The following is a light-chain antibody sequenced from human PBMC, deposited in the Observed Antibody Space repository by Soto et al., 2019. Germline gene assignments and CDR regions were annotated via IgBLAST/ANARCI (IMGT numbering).Light chain of an antibody. CDR2: DVN. Sequence: QSALTQPPSASGSPGQSVTISCTGTSSDVGGYNYVSWYQQHPGKAPKVMIYDVNKRPSGVPDRFSGSKSGNTASLTVSGLQAEDEGDYYCSSHARGQNVVFGGGTKLTVL. V-gene: IGLV2-8*01. J-gene: IGLJ2*01. CDR3: SSHARGQNVV. CDR1: SSDVGGYNY.